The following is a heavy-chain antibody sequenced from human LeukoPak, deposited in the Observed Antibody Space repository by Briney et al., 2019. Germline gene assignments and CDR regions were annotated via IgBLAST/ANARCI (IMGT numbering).Heavy chain of an antibody. CDR1: GGSFSGYY. D-gene: IGHD1-1*01. Sequence: SETLSLTCTVSGGSFSGYYCTWIRQPPGKGLEWIGEINHSGSANYNPSLKSRVTISLDTSKNQFSLKLSSVTAADTAVYYCARSEEGYRDWGQGTLVTVSS. V-gene: IGHV4-34*01. J-gene: IGHJ4*02. CDR2: INHSGSA. CDR3: ARSEEGYRD.